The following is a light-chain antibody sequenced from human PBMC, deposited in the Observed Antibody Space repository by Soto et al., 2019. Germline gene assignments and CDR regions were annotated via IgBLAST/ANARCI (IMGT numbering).Light chain of an antibody. J-gene: IGKJ1*01. CDR2: GAS. CDR1: QSVSSSY. CDR3: QQYGSSQWT. V-gene: IGKV3-20*01. Sequence: EIVLTQSPGTLSLSPGERATLSCRASQSVSSSYLAWYQQKPGQAPRLLIYGASSRATGIPDRFSGSGSGTDFTLTISRLEPEDFEVYYCQQYGSSQWTFGQGTKVDIK.